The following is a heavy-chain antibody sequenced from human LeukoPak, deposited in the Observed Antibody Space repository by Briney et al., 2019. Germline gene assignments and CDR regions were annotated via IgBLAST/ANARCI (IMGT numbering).Heavy chain of an antibody. V-gene: IGHV1-18*01. CDR3: AKGATVGTYYYYYYMDV. J-gene: IGHJ6*03. CDR2: ISAYNGNT. D-gene: IGHD1-26*01. CDR1: GYTLTSYG. Sequence: ASVKVSCKASGYTLTSYGISWVRQAPGQGLEWMGWISAYNGNTNYAQKLQGRVTMTTDTSTSTAYMELRSLRSDDTAVYYCAKGATVGTYYYYYYMDVWGKGTTVTVSS.